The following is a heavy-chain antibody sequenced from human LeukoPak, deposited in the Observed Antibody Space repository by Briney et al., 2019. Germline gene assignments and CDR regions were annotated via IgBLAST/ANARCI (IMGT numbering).Heavy chain of an antibody. Sequence: GGSLRLSCAASGFTFDDYGMSWVRQAPGKGLEWVSGINWNGGSTGYADSVKGRFTISRDNAKNSLYLQMNSLRAEDTALYYCARRDIVVVPAAIFGAFDIWGQGTMVTGSS. CDR2: INWNGGST. V-gene: IGHV3-20*04. J-gene: IGHJ3*02. D-gene: IGHD2-2*02. CDR3: ARRDIVVVPAAIFGAFDI. CDR1: GFTFDDYG.